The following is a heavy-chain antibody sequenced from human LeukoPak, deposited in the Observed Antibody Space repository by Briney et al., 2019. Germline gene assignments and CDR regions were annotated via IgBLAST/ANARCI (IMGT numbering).Heavy chain of an antibody. D-gene: IGHD2-2*01. CDR3: ARGLSVVVPAANLY. J-gene: IGHJ4*02. V-gene: IGHV1-2*02. CDR1: GYTFTGYY. Sequence: ASVKVSCKASGYTFTGYYMHWVRQAPGQGLEWMGWINLNSGGTNYAQKFQGRVTMTRDTSISTAYMELSRLRSDDTAVYYCARGLSVVVPAANLYWGQGTLVTVSS. CDR2: INLNSGGT.